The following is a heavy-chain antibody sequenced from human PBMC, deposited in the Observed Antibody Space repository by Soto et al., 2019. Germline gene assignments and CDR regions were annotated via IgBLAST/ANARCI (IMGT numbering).Heavy chain of an antibody. D-gene: IGHD1-26*01. CDR3: ARTYSGSYRDAFDI. J-gene: IGHJ3*02. V-gene: IGHV3-20*04. Sequence: PGGSLRLSCAASGFAFEDYGMQWVRQAPGKGLEWVSGIIWNGGSTDYADSVKGRFTISRDNAKNSLYLQMNSLRAEDTAVYYCARTYSGSYRDAFDIWGQGTXVTFSS. CDR2: IIWNGGST. CDR1: GFAFEDYG.